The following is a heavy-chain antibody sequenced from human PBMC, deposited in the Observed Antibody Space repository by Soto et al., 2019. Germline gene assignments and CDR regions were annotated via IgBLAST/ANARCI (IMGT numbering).Heavy chain of an antibody. CDR1: GGSISSSSYY. CDR3: ARRVGRQQLPSHYFDY. J-gene: IGHJ4*02. V-gene: IGHV4-39*01. D-gene: IGHD6-13*01. Sequence: SETLSLTCTVSGGSISSSSYYWGWIRQPPGKGLEWIGSIYYSGSTYYNPSLKSRVTISVDTSKNQFSLKLSSVTAADTAVYYCARRVGRQQLPSHYFDYWGQGTLVTVSS. CDR2: IYYSGST.